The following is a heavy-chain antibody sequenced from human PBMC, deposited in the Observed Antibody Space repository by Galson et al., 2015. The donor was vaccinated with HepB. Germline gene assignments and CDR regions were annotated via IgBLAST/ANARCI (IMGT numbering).Heavy chain of an antibody. CDR3: ASLRGADPLGFDY. J-gene: IGHJ4*02. D-gene: IGHD3-16*01. Sequence: QSGAEVKKPGESLKISCKGSGYSFISYWIGWVRQMPGKGLELMGIIYPGDSDTRYGPSFQGQVTISADKSITTAYLQWSSLKASDTAMYYCASLRGADPLGFDYWGQGTLVTVSS. V-gene: IGHV5-51*01. CDR1: GYSFISYW. CDR2: IYPGDSDT.